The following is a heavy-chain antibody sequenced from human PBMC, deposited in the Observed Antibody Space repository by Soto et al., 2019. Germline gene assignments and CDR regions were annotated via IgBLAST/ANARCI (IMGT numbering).Heavy chain of an antibody. CDR3: ARAIKNIVATIGPFDY. J-gene: IGHJ4*02. D-gene: IGHD5-12*01. V-gene: IGHV3-48*02. Sequence: PGGSLRLSCAASGFTFSSYSMNWVRQAPGKGLEWVSYISSSSSTIYYADSVKGRFTISRDNAKNSLYLQMNSLRDEDTAVYYRARAIKNIVATIGPFDYWGQGTLVTVSS. CDR2: ISSSSSTI. CDR1: GFTFSSYS.